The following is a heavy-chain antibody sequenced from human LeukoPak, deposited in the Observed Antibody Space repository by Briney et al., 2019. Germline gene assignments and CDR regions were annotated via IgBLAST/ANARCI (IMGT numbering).Heavy chain of an antibody. J-gene: IGHJ4*02. Sequence: GGSLRLSCAASGFTFSSYWMSWVRQAPGKGLEWVANIKQDGSEKYYVDSVKGRFTISRDNAKNSLYLQMNSLRAEDTAVYYCARGLPAYCGGDCYPIAFDYWGQGTLVTVSS. D-gene: IGHD2-21*02. CDR1: GFTFSSYW. CDR3: ARGLPAYCGGDCYPIAFDY. V-gene: IGHV3-7*01. CDR2: IKQDGSEK.